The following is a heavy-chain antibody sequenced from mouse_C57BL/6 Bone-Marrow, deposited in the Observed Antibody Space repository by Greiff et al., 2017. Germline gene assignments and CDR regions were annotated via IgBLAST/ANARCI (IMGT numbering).Heavy chain of an antibody. Sequence: VQLQQSGAELVKPGASVKMSCKASGYTFTSYWITWVKQRPGQGLEWIGDIYPGSGSTNYNEKFKSKATLTVYTSSSTAYMQLSSLTSEDSAVYYCAREDWRFYYAMDYWGQGTSVTVSS. J-gene: IGHJ4*01. D-gene: IGHD4-1*01. CDR1: GYTFTSYW. CDR2: IYPGSGST. CDR3: AREDWRFYYAMDY. V-gene: IGHV1-55*01.